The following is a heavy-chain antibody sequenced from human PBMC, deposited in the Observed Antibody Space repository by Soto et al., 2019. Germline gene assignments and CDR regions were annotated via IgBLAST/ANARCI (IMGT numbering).Heavy chain of an antibody. J-gene: IGHJ4*02. D-gene: IGHD3-10*01. CDR3: STVRTF. CDR1: GFTFSGTY. V-gene: IGHV3-15*01. CDR2: IKLKTNGGTT. Sequence: GWLRLSGSASGFTFSGTYMNWVRQAPGKGLEWVGRIKLKTNGGTTDYAAPVEGRFTISRDDSKNTLYLQVTSLKTDDTAVYYCSTVRTFWGQGTLVTVYS.